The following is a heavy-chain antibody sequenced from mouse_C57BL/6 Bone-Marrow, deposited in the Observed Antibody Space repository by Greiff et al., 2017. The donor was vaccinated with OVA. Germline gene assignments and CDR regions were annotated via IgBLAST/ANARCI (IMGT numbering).Heavy chain of an antibody. CDR3: ARGSNYVGY. D-gene: IGHD2-5*01. CDR2: IYPGDGDT. V-gene: IGHV1-82*01. J-gene: IGHJ2*01. CDR1: GYAFSSSW. Sequence: QVQLQQSGPELVKPGASVKLSCKASGYAFSSSWMNWVKQRPGKGLEWIGRIYPGDGDTNYNGKFKGKATLTADKSSSTAYMQRSSLTSEDSAVYFCARGSNYVGYWGQGTTLTVSS.